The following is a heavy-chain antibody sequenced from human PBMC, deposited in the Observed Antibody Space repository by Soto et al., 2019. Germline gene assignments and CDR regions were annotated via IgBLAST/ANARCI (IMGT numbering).Heavy chain of an antibody. V-gene: IGHV3-30-3*01. CDR1: GFTFSSYA. CDR3: ARDTAMVGGYFDY. D-gene: IGHD5-18*01. Sequence: XGSLILSCSASGFTFSSYAMHWVRQAPGKGLEWVAVISYDGSNKYYADSVKGRFTISRDNSKNTLYLQMNSLRAEDTAVYYCARDTAMVGGYFDYWGQGTLVTVSS. J-gene: IGHJ4*02. CDR2: ISYDGSNK.